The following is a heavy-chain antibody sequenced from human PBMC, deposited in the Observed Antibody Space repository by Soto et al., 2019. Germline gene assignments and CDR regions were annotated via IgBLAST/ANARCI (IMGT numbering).Heavy chain of an antibody. J-gene: IGHJ6*02. CDR2: FSSGSSYR. CDR3: ARGNSRRAMDV. D-gene: IGHD6-13*01. CDR1: GFTFSDYY. Sequence: PGGSLRLSCAASGFTFSDYYMNWIRQAPGKGLEWVSYFSSGSSYRNYADSVKGRFTISRDNAKDTPYLQMNSLGAEDTAVYYCARGNSRRAMDVWGQGTTVTVSS. V-gene: IGHV3-11*06.